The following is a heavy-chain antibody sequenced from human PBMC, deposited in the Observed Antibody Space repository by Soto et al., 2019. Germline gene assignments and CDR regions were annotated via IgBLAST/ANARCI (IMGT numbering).Heavy chain of an antibody. V-gene: IGHV3-20*04. J-gene: IGHJ4*02. CDR2: INWNGGST. CDR3: ARDQYRDNWIGGFDY. D-gene: IGHD1-20*01. Sequence: GASLRLSCAASGFTFDDYGMSWVRQAPGKGLEWVSGINWNGGSTGYADSVKGRFTISRDNAKNSLYLQMNSLRAEDTALYYCARDQYRDNWIGGFDYWGQGTLVTVSS. CDR1: GFTFDDYG.